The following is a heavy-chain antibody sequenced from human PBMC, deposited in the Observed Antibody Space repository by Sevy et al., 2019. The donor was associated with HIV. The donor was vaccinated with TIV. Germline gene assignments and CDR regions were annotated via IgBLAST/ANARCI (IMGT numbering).Heavy chain of an antibody. Sequence: ASVKVSCKASGGSLNTHAISWVRQAPGQGLEWMGEIIPGFSSTRYAERFQDRVTLTADEFTSTVYMELNSLKSTDTAVYYCARGPNGNYLLYYLDYWGQGTLVTVSS. J-gene: IGHJ4*02. D-gene: IGHD1-7*01. CDR1: GGSLNTHA. CDR3: ARGPNGNYLLYYLDY. V-gene: IGHV1-69*13. CDR2: IIPGFSST.